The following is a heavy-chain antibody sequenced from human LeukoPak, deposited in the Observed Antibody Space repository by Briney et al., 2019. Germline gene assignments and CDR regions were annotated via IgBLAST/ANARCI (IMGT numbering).Heavy chain of an antibody. D-gene: IGHD3-9*01. V-gene: IGHV1-18*01. CDR1: GYTFTSYG. J-gene: IGHJ4*02. CDR3: ARASRLLRYFDWLLPNDY. Sequence: GASVKVSCKASGYTFTSYGISWVRQAPGQGLEWMGWISAYNGNTNYAQKLQGRVTMTTDTSTSTAYMELRSLRSDDTAVYYYARASRLLRYFDWLLPNDYWGQGTLVTVSS. CDR2: ISAYNGNT.